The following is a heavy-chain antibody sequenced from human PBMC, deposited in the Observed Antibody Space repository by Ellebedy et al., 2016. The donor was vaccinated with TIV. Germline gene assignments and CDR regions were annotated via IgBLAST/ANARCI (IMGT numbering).Heavy chain of an antibody. CDR3: ARRSRYSYGYNWFDP. CDR1: GYSFTSYW. CDR2: IYPGDSDT. J-gene: IGHJ5*02. V-gene: IGHV5-51*01. Sequence: GESLKISXKGSGYSFTSYWIGWVRQMPGKGLEWMGIIYPGDSDTRYSPSFQGQVTISADKSISTAYLQWSSLKASDTAMYYCARRSRYSYGYNWFDPWGQGTLVTVSS. D-gene: IGHD5-18*01.